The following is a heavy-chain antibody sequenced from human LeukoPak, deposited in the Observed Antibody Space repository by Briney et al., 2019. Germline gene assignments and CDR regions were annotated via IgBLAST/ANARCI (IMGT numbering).Heavy chain of an antibody. J-gene: IGHJ5*01. CDR3: ARHTSVSTAAATKLRWFDT. V-gene: IGHV4-4*07. D-gene: IGHD6-13*01. CDR2: IYTSGGT. Sequence: SETLSLTCTVSGGSISSYYWSWIRQPAGKGLEWIGRIYTSGGTTYNPSPQSRVTISVDTSKNQFPLKLSSVTAADTAGHYCARHTSVSTAAATKLRWFDTWGHGKPVTASS. CDR1: GGSISSYY.